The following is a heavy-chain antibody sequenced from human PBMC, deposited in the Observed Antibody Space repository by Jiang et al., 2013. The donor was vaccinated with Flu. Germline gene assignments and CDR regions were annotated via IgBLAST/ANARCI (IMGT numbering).Heavy chain of an antibody. V-gene: IGHV3-48*01. Sequence: RLSCSASGFTLSSYNMNWVRQAPGKGLEWVSYISGGSVSIYYADSVKGRFTTSRDNAKSSLYLQMNSLRGEDTAVYYCARVRGTYGMDVWGQGTTVTVSS. CDR3: ARVRGTYGMDV. D-gene: IGHD1-1*01. CDR2: ISGGSVSI. CDR1: GFTLSSYN. J-gene: IGHJ6*02.